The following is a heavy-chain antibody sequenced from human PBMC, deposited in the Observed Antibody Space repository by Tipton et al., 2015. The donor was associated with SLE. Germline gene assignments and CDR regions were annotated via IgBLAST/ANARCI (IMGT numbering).Heavy chain of an antibody. V-gene: IGHV1-46*01. CDR3: SRSTGSPAESRYYYGVDL. CDR1: GYSFTSHY. D-gene: IGHD2-2*01. CDR2: INPSDGST. Sequence: QVQLVQSGAEVRKPGASVKVSCMPSGYSFTSHYIHWVRQAPGQGLEWMGVINPSDGSTTYAQKFQDRVTMTRDTSTVYMELSSLTSEDTAVYLCSRSTGSPAESRYYYGVDLWGQGTTVKVSS. J-gene: IGHJ6*02.